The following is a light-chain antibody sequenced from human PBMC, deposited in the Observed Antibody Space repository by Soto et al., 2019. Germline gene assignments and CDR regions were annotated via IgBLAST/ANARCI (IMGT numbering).Light chain of an antibody. V-gene: IGKV1-39*01. CDR1: QSISSY. J-gene: IGKJ3*01. CDR3: QQSYSTQFA. CDR2: AAS. Sequence: DIQMTQSPSSLSASVGDRVIITCRASQSISSYLNWYQQKPGKAPKLLIYAASSLQSGVPSRFSGSGSGTDFTLTISSLQPEDFATYYCQQSYSTQFAFGPGTKVDIK.